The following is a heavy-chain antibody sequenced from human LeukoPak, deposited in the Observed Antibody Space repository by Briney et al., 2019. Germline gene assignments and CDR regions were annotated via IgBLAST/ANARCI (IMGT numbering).Heavy chain of an antibody. Sequence: PSETLSLTCTVSGGSISSSSYYWGWIRQPPGKGLEWIGSIYYSGSTYYNPSLKSRVTISVDTSKNQFSLKLSSVTAADTAVYYCARVKYSSSWYGAPYYYYYMDVWGKGTTVTISS. CDR3: ARVKYSSSWYGAPYYYYYMDV. J-gene: IGHJ6*03. CDR2: IYYSGST. CDR1: GGSISSSSYY. V-gene: IGHV4-39*07. D-gene: IGHD6-13*01.